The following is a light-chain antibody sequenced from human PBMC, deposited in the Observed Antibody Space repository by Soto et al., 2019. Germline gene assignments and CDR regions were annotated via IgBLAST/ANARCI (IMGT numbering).Light chain of an antibody. J-gene: IGLJ1*01. CDR2: EIS. CDR3: SSYTSSSTLV. CDR1: SSDVGVYNY. V-gene: IGLV2-14*01. Sequence: QSVLTQPASVSGSPGQSITISCTGTSSDVGVYNYVSWYQQNPGKAPKLMIYEISNRPSGVSNRFSGSKSGNTASLTISGLQAEDEADYYCSSYTSSSTLVFGTGTKLTVL.